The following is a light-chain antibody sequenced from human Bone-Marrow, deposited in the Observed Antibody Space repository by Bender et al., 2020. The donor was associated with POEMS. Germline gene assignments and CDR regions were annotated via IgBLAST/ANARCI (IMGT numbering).Light chain of an antibody. CDR2: DVS. V-gene: IGLV2-14*03. CDR3: WSYTSSSTLVV. J-gene: IGLJ2*01. Sequence: QSALTQPASVSASPGQSITISCSGTSSDVGGYNFVSWYQHHPDKAPKLLIYDVSNRPSGISSRFSGSKSANTASLTISGLQAEDEADYHCWSYTSSSTLVVFGGGTKLTVL. CDR1: SSDVGGYNF.